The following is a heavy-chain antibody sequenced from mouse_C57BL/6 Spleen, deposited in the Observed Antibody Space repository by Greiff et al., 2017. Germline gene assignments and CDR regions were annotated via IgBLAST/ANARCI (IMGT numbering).Heavy chain of an antibody. V-gene: IGHV14-2*01. CDR2: IDPEDGET. CDR3: ARGDGSDYYYAMDY. CDR1: GFNIKDYY. J-gene: IGHJ4*01. Sequence: VHVKQSGAELVKPGASVKLSCTASGFNIKDYYMHWVKQRTEQGLEWIGRIDPEDGETKYAPKFQGKATITADTSSNTAYLQLSSLTSEDTAVYYCARGDGSDYYYAMDYWGQGTSVTVSS. D-gene: IGHD1-1*01.